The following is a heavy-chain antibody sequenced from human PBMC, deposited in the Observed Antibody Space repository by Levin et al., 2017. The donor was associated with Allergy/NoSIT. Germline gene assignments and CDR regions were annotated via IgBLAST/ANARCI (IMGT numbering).Heavy chain of an antibody. Sequence: GESLKISCAVSGLTFSTSWMNWVRRAPGKGLEWVASMNPDGREKYYVESVKGRFTISRDNAENSLYLQMNSLRVEDSAVYYCARDKAYSCFDALGQGTLVTVSS. V-gene: IGHV3-7*04. CDR1: GLTFSTSW. CDR2: MNPDGREK. CDR3: ARDKAYSCFDA. D-gene: IGHD1-26*01. J-gene: IGHJ5*02.